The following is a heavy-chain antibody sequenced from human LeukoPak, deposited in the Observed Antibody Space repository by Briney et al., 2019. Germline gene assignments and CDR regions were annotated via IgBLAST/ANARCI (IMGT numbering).Heavy chain of an antibody. V-gene: IGHV4-30-2*01. Sequence: PSEPLSLTCAVSGGSISSGGYSWSWIRQPPGKGLEGIGYIYHSGSTYDNPSLKSRGTISVDRSKNQFSLYLSFVTAADTAVYDCARGGILWWSVATSDAFDIWGQGTMVTVSS. CDR3: ARGGILWWSVATSDAFDI. CDR2: IYHSGST. D-gene: IGHD2-21*01. J-gene: IGHJ3*02. CDR1: GGSISSGGYS.